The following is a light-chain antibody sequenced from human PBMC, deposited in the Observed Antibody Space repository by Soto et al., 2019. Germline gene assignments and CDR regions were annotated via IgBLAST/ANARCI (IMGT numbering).Light chain of an antibody. CDR2: AAS. V-gene: IGKV1-39*01. CDR3: QQCYSSPRT. J-gene: IGKJ1*01. CDR1: QRISTY. Sequence: DIQVTPSPSTLSAGVGDRVTITCRASQRISTYLNWYQQKPGKAPTLLIYAASSLQSGVPSRFSGGGSGTDFTLTINTLQPEDFATYFCQQCYSSPRTFGQGTKVDIK.